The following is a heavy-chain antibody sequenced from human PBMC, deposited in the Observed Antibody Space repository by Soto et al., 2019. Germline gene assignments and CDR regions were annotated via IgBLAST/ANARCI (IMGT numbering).Heavy chain of an antibody. CDR3: AREDTAMVGGMDV. Sequence: ASVKVSCKASGYTFTSYYMHWVRQAPGQGLEWMGIINPSGGSTSYAQKFQGRVTMTRDTSTSTVYMELSSLRSEDTAVYYCAREDTAMVGGMDVWGQGTTVTSP. CDR2: INPSGGST. J-gene: IGHJ6*02. CDR1: GYTFTSYY. D-gene: IGHD5-18*01. V-gene: IGHV1-46*01.